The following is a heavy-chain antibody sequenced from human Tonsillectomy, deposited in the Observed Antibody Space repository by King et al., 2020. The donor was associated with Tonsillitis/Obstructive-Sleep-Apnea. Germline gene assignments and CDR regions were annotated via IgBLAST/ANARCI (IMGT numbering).Heavy chain of an antibody. Sequence: VQLVQSGGGLVQPGGSLRLSCAASGFRISTYWMNWVRQAPGKGLQWVANIKDAGSEKYYVDSVKGRFTISRDNAKNSLYLQMNCLRVEDTGIYYCASAYYYYMVVWGKGPSVTVSS. J-gene: IGHJ6*03. CDR3: ASAYYYYMVV. CDR1: GFRISTYW. CDR2: IKDAGSEK. V-gene: IGHV3-7*02.